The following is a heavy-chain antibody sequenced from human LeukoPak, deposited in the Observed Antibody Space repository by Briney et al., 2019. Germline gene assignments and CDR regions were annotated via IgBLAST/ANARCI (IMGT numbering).Heavy chain of an antibody. D-gene: IGHD2/OR15-2a*01. Sequence: GGSLRLSCAASGFTFSSYAMSWVRQAPGKGLVWVSLIQSDGTTTYADSVKGRFTISRDNAKNTLYLQINSLRAEDTAVYYCARDKYYTMDVWGQGTTVTVSS. CDR3: ARDKYYTMDV. V-gene: IGHV3-74*01. CDR1: GFTFSSYA. J-gene: IGHJ6*02. CDR2: IQSDGTT.